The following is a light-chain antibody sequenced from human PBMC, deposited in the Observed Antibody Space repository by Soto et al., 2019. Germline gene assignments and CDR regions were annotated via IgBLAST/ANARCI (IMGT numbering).Light chain of an antibody. CDR3: QQYNNWPRIT. CDR1: QSVSSN. V-gene: IGKV3-15*01. Sequence: EIVMTQSPAPPSVSPGERATPSCRASQSVSSNLAWYQQKPGQAPRLLIYGASTRATGIPARFSGSGSGTEFTLTISSLQSEDFAVYYCQQYNNWPRITFGQGTRLEIK. J-gene: IGKJ5*01. CDR2: GAS.